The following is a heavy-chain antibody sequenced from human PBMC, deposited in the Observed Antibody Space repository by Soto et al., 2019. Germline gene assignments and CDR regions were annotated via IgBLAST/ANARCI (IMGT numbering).Heavy chain of an antibody. Sequence: QVQLVQSGAEVKKPGAAVKVSCLASGYIFTMYGISWVRQAPGQGPEWMGWISACNGDTNYAQTIKGRVTMPRDTSTNSAYRELRSVTSDDTAVYYCARGVGDEYCRSPSCVGILDNWGQGTLVTVSS. CDR3: ARGVGDEYCRSPSCVGILDN. D-gene: IGHD2-2*01. CDR1: GYIFTMYG. J-gene: IGHJ4*02. V-gene: IGHV1-18*01. CDR2: ISACNGDT.